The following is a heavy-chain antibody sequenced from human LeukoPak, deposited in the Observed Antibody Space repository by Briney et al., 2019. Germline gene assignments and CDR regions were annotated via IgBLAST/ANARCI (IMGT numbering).Heavy chain of an antibody. Sequence: LTGGSLRLSCAASGFTVSSNYMSWVRQAPGKGLEWVSVIYSGGSTYYADSVKGRFTISRDNSKNTLYLQMNSLRAEDTAVYYCAKGTSCCYYYYMDVWGKGTTVTVSS. CDR2: IYSGGST. D-gene: IGHD2-2*01. J-gene: IGHJ6*03. V-gene: IGHV3-53*01. CDR3: AKGTSCCYYYYMDV. CDR1: GFTVSSNY.